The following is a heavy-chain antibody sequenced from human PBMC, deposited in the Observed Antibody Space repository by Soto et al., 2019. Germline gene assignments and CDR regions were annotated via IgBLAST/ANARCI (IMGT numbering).Heavy chain of an antibody. J-gene: IGHJ5*02. Sequence: QVQLVQSGAEVKKPGASVKVSCKASGYTFTSYDINWVRQATGQGLEWMGWMNPNSGNTGYAQKFQGRVTMTRNTSISTAYMELSSLRSEDTAVYYCARGRKVRGVIRNWFDPWGQGTLVTVSS. CDR2: MNPNSGNT. CDR1: GYTFTSYD. D-gene: IGHD3-10*01. CDR3: ARGRKVRGVIRNWFDP. V-gene: IGHV1-8*01.